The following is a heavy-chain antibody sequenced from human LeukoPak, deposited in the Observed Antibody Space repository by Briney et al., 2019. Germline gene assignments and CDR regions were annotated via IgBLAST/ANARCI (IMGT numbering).Heavy chain of an antibody. CDR2: INHSGST. CDR1: GGSFSGYY. V-gene: IGHV4-34*01. Sequence: SETLSLTCAVYGGSFSGYYWSWIHQPPGKGREWIGEINHSGSTNYNPSLKSRVTISVDTSKNQFSLKLSSVTAADTAVYYCARERYFDWFDYWGQGTLVTVSS. D-gene: IGHD3-9*01. CDR3: ARERYFDWFDY. J-gene: IGHJ4*02.